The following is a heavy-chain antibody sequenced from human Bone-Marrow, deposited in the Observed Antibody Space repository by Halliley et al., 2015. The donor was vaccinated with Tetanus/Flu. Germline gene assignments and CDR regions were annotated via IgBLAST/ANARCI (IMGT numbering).Heavy chain of an antibody. CDR2: FSGSGGST. CDR3: AKPRDTYYYESSGSRSFDP. V-gene: IGHV3-23*01. Sequence: SLRLSCAASGFTFSSYAMSWVRQAPGKGLEWVSGFSGSGGSTYYADSVKGRFTITRDNSKNTLYLQMNSLRAEDTAVYYCAKPRDTYYYESSGSRSFDPWGQGTLGTVSS. J-gene: IGHJ5*02. CDR1: GFTFSSYA. D-gene: IGHD3-22*01.